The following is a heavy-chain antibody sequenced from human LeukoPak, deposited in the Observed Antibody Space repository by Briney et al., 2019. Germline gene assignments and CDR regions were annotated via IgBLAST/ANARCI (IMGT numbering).Heavy chain of an antibody. V-gene: IGHV4-38-2*02. Sequence: PSETLSLTCAVSGYSISSGYYWGWIRQPPGKGLEWIGSIYHSGSTYYNPSLKSRVTISVDTSKNQFSLKLSSVTAADTAVYYCARDFWSGYSYFDYWGQGTLVTVSS. CDR1: GYSISSGYY. J-gene: IGHJ4*02. CDR2: IYHSGST. D-gene: IGHD3-3*01. CDR3: ARDFWSGYSYFDY.